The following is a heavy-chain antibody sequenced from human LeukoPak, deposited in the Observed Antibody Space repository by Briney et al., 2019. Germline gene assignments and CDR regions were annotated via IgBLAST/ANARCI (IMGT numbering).Heavy chain of an antibody. Sequence: GGSLRLSCAASGFTFSSYAMSWVRQAPGKGLDWVSGISGSGGSTYYADSVKGRFTISRDNSKNTLYLQMNSLRAEDTAVYYCAKGGYDFVWGSYPTWGQGTLVTVSS. CDR1: GFTFSSYA. D-gene: IGHD3-16*02. CDR2: ISGSGGST. J-gene: IGHJ4*02. V-gene: IGHV3-23*01. CDR3: AKGGYDFVWGSYPT.